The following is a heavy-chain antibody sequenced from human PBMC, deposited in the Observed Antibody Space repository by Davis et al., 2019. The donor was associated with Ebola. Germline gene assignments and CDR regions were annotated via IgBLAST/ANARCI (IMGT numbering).Heavy chain of an antibody. CDR1: GFSLSTSAM. Sequence: SGPTLVTPTQTLTLTCTFSGFSLSTSAMCVSWIRPPPGKGLEWIGEINHSGSTNYNPSLKSRVTISVDTSKNQFSLKLSSVTAADTAVYDCARLGSPGFDYWGQGTLVTVSS. CDR3: ARLGSPGFDY. V-gene: IGHV4-4*02. CDR2: INHSGST. D-gene: IGHD6-13*01. J-gene: IGHJ4*02.